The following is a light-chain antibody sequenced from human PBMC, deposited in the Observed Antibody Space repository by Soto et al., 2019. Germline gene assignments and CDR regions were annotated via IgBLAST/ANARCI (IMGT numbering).Light chain of an antibody. CDR3: QHYNSYSEA. V-gene: IGKV3-20*01. CDR1: QSVSSSY. Sequence: EVVLTQTAFTLSFSPVERCTLSFMASQSVSSSYLAWYQRRPGQPPRLLIHTASRRATGIPDRFSGSGSGTEFTLTISSLQPDDFATYYCQHYNSYSEAFGQGTKVDI. J-gene: IGKJ1*01. CDR2: TAS.